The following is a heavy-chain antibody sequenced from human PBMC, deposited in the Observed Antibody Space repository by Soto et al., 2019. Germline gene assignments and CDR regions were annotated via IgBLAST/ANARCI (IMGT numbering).Heavy chain of an antibody. CDR3: AXXVRFGGTDWFDP. D-gene: IGHD3-10*01. Sequence: QVQLQESGPGLVKPSQTLSLTCTVSGGSISSGGYYWSWIRQHPGKGLEWIGYIYYSGSTYYNPSLKSRVTISVDTSKNQFXLKLSSVTAAXTAVYYXAXXVRFGGTDWFDPWGQGTLVTVSS. J-gene: IGHJ5*02. V-gene: IGHV4-31*03. CDR2: IYYSGST. CDR1: GGSISSGGYY.